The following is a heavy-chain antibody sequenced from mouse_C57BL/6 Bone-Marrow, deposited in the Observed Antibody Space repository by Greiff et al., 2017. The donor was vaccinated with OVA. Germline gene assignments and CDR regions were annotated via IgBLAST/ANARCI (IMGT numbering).Heavy chain of an antibody. V-gene: IGHV5-6*01. D-gene: IGHD2-1*01. CDR3: ARDYYGNCGAY. J-gene: IGHJ3*01. CDR1: GFTFSSYG. Sequence: EVMLVESGGDLVKPGGSLKLSCAASGFTFSSYGMSWVRQTPDKRLEWVATISSGGSYTYYPDSVKGRFTISRDNAKNTLYLQMSSLKSEDTAMYYCARDYYGNCGAYWGQGTLVTVSA. CDR2: ISSGGSYT.